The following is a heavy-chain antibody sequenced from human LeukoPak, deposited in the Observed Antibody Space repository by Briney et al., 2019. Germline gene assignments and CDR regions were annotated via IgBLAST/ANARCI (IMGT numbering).Heavy chain of an antibody. CDR2: ISGSGGST. V-gene: IGHV3-23*01. CDR1: GFTFSNYW. D-gene: IGHD5-24*01. Sequence: GGSLRLSCAASGFTFSNYWLHWVRQVPGKGLEWVSAISGSGGSTYYADSVKGRFTISRDNSKNTLYLQMNSLRAEDTAVYYCAKDPPEDGYNYAFDYWGQGTLVTVSS. CDR3: AKDPPEDGYNYAFDY. J-gene: IGHJ4*02.